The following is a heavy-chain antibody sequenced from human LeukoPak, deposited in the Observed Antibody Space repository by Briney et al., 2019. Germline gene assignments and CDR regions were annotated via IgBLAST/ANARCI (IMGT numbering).Heavy chain of an antibody. Sequence: ASVKVSCKASGYTFISYGISWVRQAPGQGLEWMGWISAYNGNTNYTQKLQGKVTMTTDTSTSTAYMELRSLRSDDTAVYYCARDPRRDDILTGYSSAYYYYGMDVWGQGTTVTVSS. V-gene: IGHV1-18*01. CDR1: GYTFISYG. CDR3: ARDPRRDDILTGYSSAYYYYGMDV. D-gene: IGHD3-9*01. CDR2: ISAYNGNT. J-gene: IGHJ6*02.